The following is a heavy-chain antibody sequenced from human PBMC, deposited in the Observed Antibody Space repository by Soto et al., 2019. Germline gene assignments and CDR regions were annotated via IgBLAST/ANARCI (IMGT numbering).Heavy chain of an antibody. CDR3: XXXQXXXDSSGYYY. J-gene: IGHJ4*02. CDR2: IKSKTDGGTT. D-gene: IGHD3-22*01. Sequence: EVQLVESGGGLVKPGGSLRLSCAASGFTFSNAWMNWVRQAPGKGLEWVGRIKSKTDGGTTDYAAPVKGRFTISRDDSXXXLXLQMNXLXXXXXXXXXXXXXQXXXDSSGYYYWGQGTLVTVSS. CDR1: GFTFSNAW. V-gene: IGHV3-15*07.